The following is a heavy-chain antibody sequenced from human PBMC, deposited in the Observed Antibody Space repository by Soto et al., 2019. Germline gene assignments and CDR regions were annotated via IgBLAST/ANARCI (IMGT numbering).Heavy chain of an antibody. CDR2: IYYSGST. CDR1: GGSISSYY. CDR3: ARRYGGNFDY. Sequence: TSETLSLTCTVSGGSISSYYWSWIRQPPGKGLEWIGYIYYSGSTNSNPSLKSRVTISVDTSKNQFSLKLSSVTAADTAVYYCARRYGGNFDYWGQGTLVTVSS. J-gene: IGHJ4*02. V-gene: IGHV4-59*01. D-gene: IGHD4-17*01.